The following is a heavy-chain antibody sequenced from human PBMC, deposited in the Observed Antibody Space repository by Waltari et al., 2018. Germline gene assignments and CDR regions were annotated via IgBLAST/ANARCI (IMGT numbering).Heavy chain of an antibody. J-gene: IGHJ4*02. CDR1: GFTFSSYS. Sequence: EVQLVESGGGLVKPGGSLRLSCAASGFTFSSYSMNWVRQAPGKGLEWVSSISSSSSYIYYADSVKGRFTISRDNAKNSLYLQMNSLRAEDTAVYYCARDSRTVVVAATDYWGQGTLVTVSS. V-gene: IGHV3-21*01. CDR3: ARDSRTVVVAATDY. CDR2: ISSSSSYI. D-gene: IGHD2-15*01.